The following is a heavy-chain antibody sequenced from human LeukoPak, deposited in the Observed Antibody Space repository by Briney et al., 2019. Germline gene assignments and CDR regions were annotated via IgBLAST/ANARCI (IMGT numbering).Heavy chain of an antibody. Sequence: GGSLRLSCAASGFTFSGSALHWVRQASGKGLEWVGRIRSTANGYATAYAASVKGRFTISRDDSKNTAYLQMDSLKTEDTAAYYCTGNYYGSGSYADFDYWGQGTLVTVSS. V-gene: IGHV3-73*01. CDR2: IRSTANGYAT. CDR1: GFTFSGSA. J-gene: IGHJ4*02. CDR3: TGNYYGSGSYADFDY. D-gene: IGHD3-10*01.